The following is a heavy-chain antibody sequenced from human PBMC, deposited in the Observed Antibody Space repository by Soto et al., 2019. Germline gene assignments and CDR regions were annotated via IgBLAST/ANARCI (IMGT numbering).Heavy chain of an antibody. CDR2: IYWDDDE. CDR1: GFSLNTGGVG. J-gene: IGHJ6*02. D-gene: IGHD3-10*01. V-gene: IGHV2-5*02. Sequence: ITLKESGPTLVKPTQTLTLTCTFSGFSLNTGGVGVGWVRQPRGKAMEWLALIYWDDDERYRPSLRSRLNITKHTINNQVVLTTTNMDPEDTATYYCVRNWRYYGGDYYYGMDAWGQGTTVTVSS. CDR3: VRNWRYYGGDYYYGMDA.